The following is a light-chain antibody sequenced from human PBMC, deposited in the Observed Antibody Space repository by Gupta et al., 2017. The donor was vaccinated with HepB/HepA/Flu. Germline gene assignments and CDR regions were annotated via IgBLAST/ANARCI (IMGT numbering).Light chain of an antibody. CDR2: GAS. CDR1: QDISNY. Sequence: DIQMTQSPSSLSASVGDRVTITCQASQDISNYLNWYQQKPGKAPQLLIYGASSLETGVPFRFSGGLSGTVYTLTISGLQPEDFATYFCQQDDDLPYTFGQGTRLETK. CDR3: QQDDDLPYT. V-gene: IGKV1-33*01. J-gene: IGKJ2*01.